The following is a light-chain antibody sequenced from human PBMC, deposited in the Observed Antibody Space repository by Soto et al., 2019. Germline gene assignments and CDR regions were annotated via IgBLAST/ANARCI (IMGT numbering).Light chain of an antibody. V-gene: IGKV3-20*01. J-gene: IGKJ4*01. CDR3: QQSSDSPLT. Sequence: EIVLTKSPGTLSLSPGERATLSCRAIQTVDNNYLAWFQQKPGQAPRLLIYEASNRATGVPDRFGGSGSGTDFTLIISRLEPEDFAMYYCQQSSDSPLTFGGGTRVEIK. CDR2: EAS. CDR1: QTVDNNY.